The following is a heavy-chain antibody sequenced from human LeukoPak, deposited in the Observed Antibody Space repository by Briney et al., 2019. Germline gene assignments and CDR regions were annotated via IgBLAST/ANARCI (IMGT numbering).Heavy chain of an antibody. Sequence: SETLSLTCTVSGGSISSYYWSWIRQPPGKGLEWIGYIYYSGSTNYNPSLKSRVTISVDTSKNQFPLKLSSVTAADTAVYYCARDDGDNDAFDIWGQGTMVTVSS. V-gene: IGHV4-59*01. CDR1: GGSISSYY. CDR2: IYYSGST. CDR3: ARDDGDNDAFDI. J-gene: IGHJ3*02. D-gene: IGHD4-17*01.